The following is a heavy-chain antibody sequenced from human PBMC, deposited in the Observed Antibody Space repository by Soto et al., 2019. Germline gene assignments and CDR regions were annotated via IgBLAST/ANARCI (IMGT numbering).Heavy chain of an antibody. CDR1: GYTFSSYG. CDR3: ARGAYSQSYNWFDP. D-gene: IGHD3-16*01. V-gene: IGHV1-18*04. Sequence: ASVKVSCKASGYTFSSYGISWIRQAPGQGRDRIGWISAYNSNTNYAQKLHGRITMTTDTSTSTAYRDLRNLSPHDTAVYSCARGAYSQSYNWFDPWGHGNMVTVSS. CDR2: ISAYNSNT. J-gene: IGHJ5*02.